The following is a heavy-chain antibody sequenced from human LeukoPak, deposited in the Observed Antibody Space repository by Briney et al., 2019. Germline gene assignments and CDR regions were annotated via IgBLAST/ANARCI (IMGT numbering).Heavy chain of an antibody. Sequence: ASVKVSCKASGYTFTGYYMHWVRQAPGQGLEWMGWINPNSGGTNYAQKFQGRVTMTRDTSISTAYMELSRLRSEDTAVYYCARGRGSGSYYYYYYYYMDVWGKGTTVTVSS. D-gene: IGHD1-26*01. V-gene: IGHV1-2*02. J-gene: IGHJ6*03. CDR2: INPNSGGT. CDR1: GYTFTGYY. CDR3: ARGRGSGSYYYYYYYYMDV.